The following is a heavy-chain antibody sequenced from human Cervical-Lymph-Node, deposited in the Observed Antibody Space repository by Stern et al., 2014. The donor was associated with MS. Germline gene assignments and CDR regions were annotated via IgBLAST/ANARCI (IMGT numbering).Heavy chain of an antibody. CDR1: GGSISSGGYY. Sequence: QLQLQESGPGLVKPSQTLSLTCTVSGGSISSGGYYWSWIRQHPGKGLEWIGYFYYSGSTYYNPSLKSRVTISVYTSKNQFSLKLSSVTAADTAVYYCARVSYDFWSGYFPFDYWGQGTLVTVSS. J-gene: IGHJ4*02. V-gene: IGHV4-31*03. CDR3: ARVSYDFWSGYFPFDY. D-gene: IGHD3-3*01. CDR2: FYYSGST.